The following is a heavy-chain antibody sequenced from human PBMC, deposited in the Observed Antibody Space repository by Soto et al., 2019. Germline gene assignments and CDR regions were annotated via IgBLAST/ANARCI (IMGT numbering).Heavy chain of an antibody. D-gene: IGHD3-10*01. Sequence: SVKISCKASGYTFTGHYMHWGRQVSVGRLEFLGWLKPDNGGTYYSPKFQGRVTFTRDTSKTTAYMEMSGLQSDDTAVYFCARDLCPLGSGSPCPTFGMDLWGQGTTVTVYS. CDR2: LKPDNGGT. CDR1: GYTFTGHY. CDR3: ARDLCPLGSGSPCPTFGMDL. V-gene: IGHV1-2*02. J-gene: IGHJ6*02.